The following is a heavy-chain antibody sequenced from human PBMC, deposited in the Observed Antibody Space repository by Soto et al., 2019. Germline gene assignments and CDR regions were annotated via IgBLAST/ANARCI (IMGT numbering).Heavy chain of an antibody. Sequence: PSETLSLTCTVSGGSISSSSYYWGWIRQPPGKGLEWIGSIYYSGSTYYNPSLKSRVTISVDTPKNQFSLKLSSVTAADTAVYYCARDYGEGEQIVYGMDVWGQGTTVTVSS. V-gene: IGHV4-39*02. D-gene: IGHD4-17*01. J-gene: IGHJ6*02. CDR3: ARDYGEGEQIVYGMDV. CDR2: IYYSGST. CDR1: GGSISSSSYY.